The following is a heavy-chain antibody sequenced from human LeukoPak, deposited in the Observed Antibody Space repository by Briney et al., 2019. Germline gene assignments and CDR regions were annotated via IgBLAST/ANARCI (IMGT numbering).Heavy chain of an antibody. CDR1: GDSVSRNGAA. Sequence: SQTLSLTCAISGDSVSRNGAAWNWIRQSPSRGLEWLGRTYYRSKWYNDYAVSVRGRISINPDTSKNQFSLHLNSVTPEDMAVYYCTRGGTGSCTSSNCYFDYWGQGTLVTVSS. CDR2: TYYRSKWYN. D-gene: IGHD2-2*01. J-gene: IGHJ4*02. V-gene: IGHV6-1*01. CDR3: TRGGTGSCTSSNCYFDY.